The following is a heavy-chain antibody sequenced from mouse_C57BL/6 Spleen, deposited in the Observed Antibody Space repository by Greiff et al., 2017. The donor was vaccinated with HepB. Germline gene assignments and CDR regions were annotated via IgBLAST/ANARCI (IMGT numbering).Heavy chain of an antibody. CDR3: ARVGGMDAMDY. CDR2: IDPSDSYT. Sequence: QVQLQQSGAELVMPGASVKLSCKASGYTFTSYWMHWVKQRPGQGLEWIGEIDPSDSYTNYNQKFKGKSTLTVDKSSSTAYMQLSSLTSEDSAVYYCARVGGMDAMDYWGQGTSVTVSS. CDR1: GYTFTSYW. V-gene: IGHV1-69*01. J-gene: IGHJ4*01. D-gene: IGHD2-3*01.